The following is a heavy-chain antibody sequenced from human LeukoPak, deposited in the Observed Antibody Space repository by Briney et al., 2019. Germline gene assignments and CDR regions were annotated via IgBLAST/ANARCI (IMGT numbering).Heavy chain of an antibody. CDR1: GYTFTSYD. CDR3: ARGGTVVAAINRLTWFDP. Sequence: ASVKVSCKASGYTFTSYDINWVRQATGQGLEWMGWMNPNSGNTGYAQKFQGRVTMTRNTSISTAYMELSSLRSEDTAVYYCARGGTVVAAINRLTWFDPWGQGTLVTVSS. D-gene: IGHD2-15*01. V-gene: IGHV1-8*01. CDR2: MNPNSGNT. J-gene: IGHJ5*02.